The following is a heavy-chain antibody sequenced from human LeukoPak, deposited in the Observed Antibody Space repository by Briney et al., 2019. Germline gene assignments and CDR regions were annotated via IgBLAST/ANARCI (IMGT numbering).Heavy chain of an antibody. CDR2: ISSSSSTI. J-gene: IGHJ4*02. D-gene: IGHD3-10*01. CDR3: AKGRADYYGSGSYYSSS. Sequence: GGSLRLSCAASGFTFSSYSMHWVRQAPGKGLEWVSYISSSSSTIYYADSVKGRFTISRDNAKNSLYLQMNSLRAEDTAVYYCAKGRADYYGSGSYYSSSWGQGTLVTVSS. CDR1: GFTFSSYS. V-gene: IGHV3-48*01.